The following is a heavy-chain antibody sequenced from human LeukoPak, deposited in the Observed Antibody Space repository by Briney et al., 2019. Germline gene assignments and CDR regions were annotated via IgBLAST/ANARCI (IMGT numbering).Heavy chain of an antibody. J-gene: IGHJ4*02. CDR3: ARDRPYYYDSSGSTGY. V-gene: IGHV3-21*01. CDR1: GFTFSSYS. Sequence: GGSLRLSCAASGFTFSSYSMNWVRQAPGKGLEWVSSISSSSYIYYADSVKGRFTISRDNAKNSLYLQMNSLRAEDTAVYYCARDRPYYYDSSGSTGYWGQGTLVTVSS. CDR2: ISSSSYI. D-gene: IGHD3-22*01.